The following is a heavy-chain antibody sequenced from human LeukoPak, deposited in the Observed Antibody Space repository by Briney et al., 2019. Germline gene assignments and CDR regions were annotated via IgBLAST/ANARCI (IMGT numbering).Heavy chain of an antibody. CDR1: GYTFTSYW. CDR2: IFPGDSDT. V-gene: IGHV5-51*01. CDR3: ARLRDNWEDY. J-gene: IGHJ4*02. D-gene: IGHD1-20*01. Sequence: GESLKISCKGSGYTFTSYWIVWVRQMPRKGPEWMGMIFPGDSDTKYSPSFEGQITISADKSISSAYLQWSSLKASDTAIYYCARLRDNWEDYWGQGTLVTVSS.